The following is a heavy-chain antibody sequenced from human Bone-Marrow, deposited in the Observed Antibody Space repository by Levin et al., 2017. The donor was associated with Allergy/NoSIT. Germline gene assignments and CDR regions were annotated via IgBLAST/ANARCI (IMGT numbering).Heavy chain of an antibody. Sequence: PGGSLRLSCAASGFTFSSYAMSWVRQAPGKGLEWVSAISGSGGSTYYADSVKGRFTISRDNSKNTLYLQMNSLRAEDTAVYYCAKQPPTVVSVAGTGVDYWGQGTLVTVSS. J-gene: IGHJ4*02. V-gene: IGHV3-23*01. CDR1: GFTFSSYA. CDR3: AKQPPTVVSVAGTGVDY. CDR2: ISGSGGST. D-gene: IGHD6-19*01.